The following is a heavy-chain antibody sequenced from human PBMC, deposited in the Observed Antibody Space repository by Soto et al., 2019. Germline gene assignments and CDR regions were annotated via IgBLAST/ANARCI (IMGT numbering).Heavy chain of an antibody. D-gene: IGHD2-8*01. V-gene: IGHV3-74*01. CDR2: IKGDESST. Sequence: EVQLVESGGALVQPGGSLRLSCAASGFTFSDYWMRWVRQAPGKGLVWVSRIKGDESSTNYADSVKGRFSISRDNAKNTVYLQMNGLRGDDTAVYYCARGMKNMYGKDYWGQGTLVTVSS. J-gene: IGHJ4*02. CDR1: GFTFSDYW. CDR3: ARGMKNMYGKDY.